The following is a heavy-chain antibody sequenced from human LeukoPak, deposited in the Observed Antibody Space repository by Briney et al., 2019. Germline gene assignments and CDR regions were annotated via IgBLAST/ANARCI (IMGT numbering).Heavy chain of an antibody. CDR1: GGSISSYY. D-gene: IGHD7-27*01. J-gene: IGHJ4*02. CDR2: IYYSGST. Sequence: PSETLSLTCTVSGGSISSYYWSWIRQPPGKGLEWIGYIYYSGSTYYNPSLKSRVTISVDTSKNQFSLKLSSVTAADTAVYYCARRSPNSDYWGQGTLVTVSS. CDR3: ARRSPNSDY. V-gene: IGHV4-59*06.